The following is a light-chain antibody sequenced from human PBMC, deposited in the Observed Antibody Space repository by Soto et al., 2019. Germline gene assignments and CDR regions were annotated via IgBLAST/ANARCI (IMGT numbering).Light chain of an antibody. CDR2: KND. Sequence: QSVLTQPPSASGTPGQRVTISCSESGSNIGSNSVFWYQQLPGAAPKLLIYKNDQRPSGVPDRFSGSRSGTSASLAISGLRSEDEADYYCAAWDGSLSGRVFGGGTQLTVL. J-gene: IGLJ3*02. CDR1: GSNIGSNS. V-gene: IGLV1-47*01. CDR3: AAWDGSLSGRV.